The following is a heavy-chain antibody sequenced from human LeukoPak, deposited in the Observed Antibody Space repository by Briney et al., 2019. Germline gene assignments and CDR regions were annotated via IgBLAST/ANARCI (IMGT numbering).Heavy chain of an antibody. CDR3: AKNRAARPFPFDY. D-gene: IGHD6-6*01. CDR1: GFTFSSYG. V-gene: IGHV3-30*02. CDR2: IRYDGSNK. J-gene: IGHJ4*02. Sequence: PGRSLRLSCAASGFTFSSYGMHWVRQAPGKGLEWVAFIRYDGSNKYYADSVKGRFTISRDNSKNTLYLQMNSLRAEDTAVYYCAKNRAARPFPFDYWGQGTLVTVSS.